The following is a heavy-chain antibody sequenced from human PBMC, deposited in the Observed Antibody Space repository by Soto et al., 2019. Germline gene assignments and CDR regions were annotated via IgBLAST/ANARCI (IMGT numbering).Heavy chain of an antibody. CDR1: GFTFSSYS. D-gene: IGHD3-16*01. CDR3: ARDLARATLGEHGGMDV. Sequence: EVQLVESGGGLVKPGGSLRLSCAASGFTFSSYSMNWVRQAPGKGLEWVSSISSSSSYIYYADSVKGRFTISRDNAKNSLYLQMNSLRAEDTAVYYCARDLARATLGEHGGMDVWGQGTTVTVS. V-gene: IGHV3-21*01. CDR2: ISSSSSYI. J-gene: IGHJ6*02.